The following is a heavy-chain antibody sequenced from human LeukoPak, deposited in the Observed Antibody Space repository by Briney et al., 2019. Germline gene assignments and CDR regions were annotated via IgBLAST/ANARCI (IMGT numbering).Heavy chain of an antibody. Sequence: GGSLRLSCAASGFTFSSYAMHWVRQAPGKGLEWVAVISYDGSNKYYADSVKGRFTISRDNSKNTLYLQMNSLRAEDTAVYYCARAYYDFWSGPHMDVWGKGTTVTVSS. J-gene: IGHJ6*03. CDR2: ISYDGSNK. CDR1: GFTFSSYA. CDR3: ARAYYDFWSGPHMDV. V-gene: IGHV3-30*04. D-gene: IGHD3-3*01.